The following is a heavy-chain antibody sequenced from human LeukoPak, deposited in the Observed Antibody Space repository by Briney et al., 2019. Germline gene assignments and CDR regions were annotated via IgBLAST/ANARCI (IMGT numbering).Heavy chain of an antibody. V-gene: IGHV4-59*08. CDR1: GDSIRAFY. CDR3: ARLRNDFCNNYKGPERGKKIDS. Sequence: PSETLSLTCTVSGDSIRAFYWSWIRQPPGGGLEWIGYVYYSGSTNYHPSLKSRVTISIDRSKNQFFLRLTSVTAADTAVYYCARLRNDFCNNYKGPERGKKIDSWGQGTLVSDSS. CDR2: VYYSGST. D-gene: IGHD3-3*01. J-gene: IGHJ4*02.